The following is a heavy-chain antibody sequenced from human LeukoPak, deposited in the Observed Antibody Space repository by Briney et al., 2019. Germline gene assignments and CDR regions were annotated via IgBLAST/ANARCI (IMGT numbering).Heavy chain of an antibody. CDR2: IYYSGST. D-gene: IGHD4-23*01. CDR1: GGSISSGDYY. J-gene: IGHJ6*02. V-gene: IGHV4-30-4*01. Sequence: SETLSLTCTVSGGSISSGDYYWSWIRQPPGKGLEWIGYIYYSGSTYYDPSLKSRVTISVDTSKNQFSLKLSSATAADTAVYYCARDDYGGYYYGMDVWGQGTTVTVSS. CDR3: ARDDYGGYYYGMDV.